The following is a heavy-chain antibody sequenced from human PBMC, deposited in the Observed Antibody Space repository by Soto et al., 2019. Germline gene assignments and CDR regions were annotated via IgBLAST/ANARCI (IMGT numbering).Heavy chain of an antibody. V-gene: IGHV3-30*18. CDR2: ISYDGSNK. CDR3: AKDGIGGNSGGDYFDY. CDR1: GFTFISYG. Sequence: QVQLVESGGGVVQPGRSLRLSCAASGFTFISYGWHWVAKPPAKGLGGVAVISYDGSNKYYADSVKGRFTISRDNSKNTLYLQMNSLRAEDTAVYYCAKDGIGGNSGGDYFDYWGQGTLVTVSS. D-gene: IGHD2-21*02. J-gene: IGHJ4*02.